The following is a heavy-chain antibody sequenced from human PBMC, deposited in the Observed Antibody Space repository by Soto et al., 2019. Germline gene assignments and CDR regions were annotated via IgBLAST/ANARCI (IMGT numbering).Heavy chain of an antibody. Sequence: QVQLQESGPGLVKPSETLSLTCTVSGGSISNPIYYWAWIRQPPGKGLEWIGSIFYSGNTYYNPSLNSRVTMSVDTSQNQFSLKLSSVTAADTAVYYCAGRASLTSVEIFSGGLSGYNWVDPWGRGTLVTVSS. CDR1: GGSISNPIYY. CDR2: IFYSGNT. CDR3: AGRASLTSVEIFSGGLSGYNWVDP. J-gene: IGHJ5*01. D-gene: IGHD3-3*01. V-gene: IGHV4-39*01.